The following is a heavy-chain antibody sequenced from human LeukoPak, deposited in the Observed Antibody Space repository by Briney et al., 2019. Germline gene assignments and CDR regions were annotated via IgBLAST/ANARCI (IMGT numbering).Heavy chain of an antibody. D-gene: IGHD6-19*01. Sequence: ASVTVSCMASVYSFTTYYMHWVRQAPGQGLEWMGIIKPSGGSTSYAQKFQDRVTMTRDTSTSTVYMELSSLRSEDTAVYYCARVHDSDWYFDYWGQGTLVTVSS. CDR2: IKPSGGST. CDR3: ARVHDSDWYFDY. J-gene: IGHJ4*02. V-gene: IGHV1-46*01. CDR1: VYSFTTYY.